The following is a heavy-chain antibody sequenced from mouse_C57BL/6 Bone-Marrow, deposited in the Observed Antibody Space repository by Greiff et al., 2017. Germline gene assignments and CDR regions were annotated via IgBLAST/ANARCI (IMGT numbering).Heavy chain of an antibody. CDR2: IYPGNGNT. CDR3: ARELQYYFDY. D-gene: IGHD2-12*01. CDR1: GYSFPSYY. V-gene: IGHV1-66*01. J-gene: IGHJ2*01. Sequence: VKLQESGPELVKPGASVKISCKASGYSFPSYYIHWVKQRPGQGLEWIGWIYPGNGNTKYNEKFKGKATLTADTSSSTAYMQLSSLTSEDSAVYYCARELQYYFDYWGQGTTLTVSS.